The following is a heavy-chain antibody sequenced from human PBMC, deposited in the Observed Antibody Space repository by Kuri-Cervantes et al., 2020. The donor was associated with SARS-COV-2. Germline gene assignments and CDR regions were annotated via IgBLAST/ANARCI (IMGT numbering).Heavy chain of an antibody. J-gene: IGHJ4*02. Sequence: GSLRLSCTVSGGSISSYYWSWIRQPPGKGLEWIGYIYYSGSTNYNPSLKSRVTISVDTSKNQFSLKLSSVTAVDTAVYYCARVGGNWELPFDYWGQGTLVTVSS. CDR3: ARVGGNWELPFDY. CDR2: IYYSGST. CDR1: GGSISSYY. V-gene: IGHV4-59*01. D-gene: IGHD3-10*01.